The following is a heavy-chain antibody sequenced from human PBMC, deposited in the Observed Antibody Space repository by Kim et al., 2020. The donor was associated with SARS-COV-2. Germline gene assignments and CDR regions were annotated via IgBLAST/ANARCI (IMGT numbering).Heavy chain of an antibody. J-gene: IGHJ4*02. Sequence: KFQGRVTMTEDTSTDTAYMELSSLRSEDTAVYYCATVVGGKTSNLYYFDYWGQGTLVTVSS. CDR3: ATVVGGKTSNLYYFDY. D-gene: IGHD3-10*01. V-gene: IGHV1-24*01.